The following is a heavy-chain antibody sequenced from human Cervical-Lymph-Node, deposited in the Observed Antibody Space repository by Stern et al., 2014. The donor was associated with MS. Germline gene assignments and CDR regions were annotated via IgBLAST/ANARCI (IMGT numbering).Heavy chain of an antibody. J-gene: IGHJ2*01. CDR3: ATNEPNYNFDL. V-gene: IGHV3-21*01. CDR2: ISSSSSYI. D-gene: IGHD1-7*01. Sequence: MQLVQSGGGLVKPGGSLRLSCAASGFTFSYFSMNWVRQAPGKGLEWVSSISSSSSYIYYPESVKGRFTISRDNAKNSLYLQMNSLRAEDTAVYYCATNEPNYNFDLWGRGALVTVSS. CDR1: GFTFSYFS.